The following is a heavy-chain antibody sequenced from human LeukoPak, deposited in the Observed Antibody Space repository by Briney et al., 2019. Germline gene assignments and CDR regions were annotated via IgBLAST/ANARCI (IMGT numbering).Heavy chain of an antibody. CDR1: GYTFTGYF. CDR2: INPNSGGT. V-gene: IGHV1-2*02. CDR3: ASSIVYCSSTSCYFN. J-gene: IGHJ4*02. D-gene: IGHD2-2*01. Sequence: ASVKVSCEASGYTFTGYFMHWVRQAPGQGLEWMGWINPNSGGTDYAQKFQGRVTMTRDTSISTAYMELSRLRPDDTAVYYCASSIVYCSSTSCYFNWGQGTLVTVSS.